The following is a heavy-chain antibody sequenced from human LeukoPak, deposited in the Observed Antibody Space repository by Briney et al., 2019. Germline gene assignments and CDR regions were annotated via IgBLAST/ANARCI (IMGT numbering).Heavy chain of an antibody. CDR2: ISPGGVST. D-gene: IGHD3-22*01. J-gene: IGHJ6*03. CDR3: ARAGYYDSSGYYRRGYYYYYMDV. V-gene: IGHV3-23*01. CDR1: GFPFSSFG. Sequence: GGSLRLSCAASGFPFSSFGINWVRQAPGKGLEWVSAISPGGVSTYYADSVKGRFTISRDNSKNTLYLQMNSLRAEDTAVYYCARAGYYDSSGYYRRGYYYYYMDVWGKGTTVTISS.